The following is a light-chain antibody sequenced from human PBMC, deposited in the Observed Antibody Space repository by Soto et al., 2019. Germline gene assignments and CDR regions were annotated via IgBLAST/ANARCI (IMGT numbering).Light chain of an antibody. CDR1: QSISSN. V-gene: IGKV3-15*01. CDR3: QQYNNCPRAT. Sequence: EIVMTQSPATLSVSPGERATLSCRASQSISSNLAWYQQKPGQAPRLLMFRTSSIDTGVPARFSGSGSGTEFNLTIISMQSADFGVYYCQQYNNCPRATFGGGTKVEIK. CDR2: RTS. J-gene: IGKJ4*01.